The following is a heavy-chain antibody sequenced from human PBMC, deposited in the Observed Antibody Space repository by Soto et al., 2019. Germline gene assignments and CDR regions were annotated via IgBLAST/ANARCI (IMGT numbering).Heavy chain of an antibody. D-gene: IGHD3-22*01. V-gene: IGHV4-34*01. CDR2: INYSVIT. J-gene: IGHJ5*02. CDR1: CGSVRGYY. Sequence: PSETLSLTRAVYCGSVRGYYWSWIRQPPGNGLYCIGEINYSVITRXXPSLKSRXXISVDTSKNHXSLSLXSVTAAYPAVYFCARNGYDTSNHHSDPWRQGNLVX. CDR3: ARNGYDTSNHHSDP.